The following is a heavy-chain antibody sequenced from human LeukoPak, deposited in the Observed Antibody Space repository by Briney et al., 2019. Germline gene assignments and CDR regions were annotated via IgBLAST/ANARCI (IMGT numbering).Heavy chain of an antibody. CDR3: TRDREQQPTYDY. CDR1: GFTFSSYW. J-gene: IGHJ4*02. D-gene: IGHD6-13*01. V-gene: IGHV3-74*01. Sequence: PGGSLRLSCAASGFTFSSYWMHWVRQAPGKGLGWVSRINSDGSSINYADSVKGRFTISRDNANDTLYPQMNSLRAEDTAVYYCTRDREQQPTYDYWGQGTLVTVSP. CDR2: INSDGSSI.